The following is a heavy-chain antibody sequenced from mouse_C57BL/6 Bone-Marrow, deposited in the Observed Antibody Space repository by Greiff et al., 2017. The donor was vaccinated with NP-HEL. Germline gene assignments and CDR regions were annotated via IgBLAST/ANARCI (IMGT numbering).Heavy chain of an antibody. J-gene: IGHJ2*01. D-gene: IGHD1-1*01. CDR2: IDPANGNP. CDR3: AYYYGSSYDYFDY. V-gene: IGHV14-3*01. Sequence: VQLQQSVAELVRPGASVKLSCTASGFNIKNTYMHWVKQRPEQGLEWIGRIDPANGNPKYAPKFQGKATITADTSSNTAYLQLSSLTSEDTAIYYCAYYYGSSYDYFDYWGQGTTLTVSS. CDR1: GFNIKNTY.